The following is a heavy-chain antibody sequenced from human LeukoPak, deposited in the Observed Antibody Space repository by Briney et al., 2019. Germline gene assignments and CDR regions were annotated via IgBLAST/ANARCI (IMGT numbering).Heavy chain of an antibody. Sequence: GGSLRLSCSVSGFTFSSHAMHWVRQAPGKGLECVAYISYDGSFQYHADSVKGRFTISRDNSKNTLYLQMNSLRAEDTAVYYCAKANGYSGTQFGPWGQGTLVTVSS. CDR3: AKANGYSGTQFGP. D-gene: IGHD1-26*01. CDR1: GFTFSSHA. CDR2: ISYDGSFQ. V-gene: IGHV3-30-3*01. J-gene: IGHJ5*02.